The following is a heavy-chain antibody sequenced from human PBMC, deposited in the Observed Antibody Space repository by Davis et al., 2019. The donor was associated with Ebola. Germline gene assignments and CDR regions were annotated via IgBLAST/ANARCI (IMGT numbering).Heavy chain of an antibody. D-gene: IGHD5-12*01. Sequence: GESPKISCAASGFTFSRYAIHWVRQAPGKGLEWVAVISYDGNNKDYADSVKGRFTISRDDSKNTLYLQMNSLRGEDTAVYYCARDQSGYTTGPFDNWGQGTLVTVSS. CDR2: ISYDGNNK. J-gene: IGHJ4*02. V-gene: IGHV3-30*04. CDR3: ARDQSGYTTGPFDN. CDR1: GFTFSRYA.